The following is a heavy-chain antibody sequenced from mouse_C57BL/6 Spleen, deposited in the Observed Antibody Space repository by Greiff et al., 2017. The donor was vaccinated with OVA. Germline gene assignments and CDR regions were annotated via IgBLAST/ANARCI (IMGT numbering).Heavy chain of an antibody. Sequence: EVQLQESGPGMVKPSQSLSLTCTVTGYSITSGYDWHWIRHFPGNKLEWMGYISYSGSTNYNPSLKSRISITHDTSKNHFFLKLNSVTTEDTATYYCARGEYYGSSYAYFDVWGTGTTVTVSS. CDR2: ISYSGST. J-gene: IGHJ1*03. V-gene: IGHV3-1*01. D-gene: IGHD1-1*01. CDR1: GYSITSGYD. CDR3: ARGEYYGSSYAYFDV.